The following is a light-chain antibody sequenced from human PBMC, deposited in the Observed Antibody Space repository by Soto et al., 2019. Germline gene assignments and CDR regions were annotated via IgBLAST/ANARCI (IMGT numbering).Light chain of an antibody. CDR1: QSVSSSF. Sequence: EIVLTQSPGTLSLSPGERATLSCRASQSVSSSFLAWYRQEPGQAPRLLIYSASSRATGISGRFSGSGSGTDFTLTIDRLEPEDFAVYYCQQYGSSPFTFGGGTKVDIK. J-gene: IGKJ4*01. CDR3: QQYGSSPFT. V-gene: IGKV3-20*01. CDR2: SAS.